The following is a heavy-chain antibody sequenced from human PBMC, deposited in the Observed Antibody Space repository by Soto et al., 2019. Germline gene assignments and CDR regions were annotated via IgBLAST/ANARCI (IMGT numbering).Heavy chain of an antibody. J-gene: IGHJ4*02. CDR3: AFRNYYDTYGVYYFYYFDY. D-gene: IGHD3-22*01. CDR2: MSGSGGIT. Sequence: EVQLLEAGGGLLQPGVSLRLYCETSGLNFSNYVMSWVRQAPGKELEWVSAMSGSGGITYYTDSVKGRFTISRDNSKNTLDLKMNSLIAEDTAVYYGAFRNYYDTYGVYYFYYFDYWGQGTLVTVSS. CDR1: GLNFSNYV. V-gene: IGHV3-23*01.